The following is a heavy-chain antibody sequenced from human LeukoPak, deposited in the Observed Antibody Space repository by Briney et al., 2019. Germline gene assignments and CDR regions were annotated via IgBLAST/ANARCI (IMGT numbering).Heavy chain of an antibody. V-gene: IGHV1-2*02. CDR3: ASAGYSYGNWFDP. J-gene: IGHJ5*02. CDR1: GYTFTGYY. CDR2: TNPNSGGT. D-gene: IGHD5-18*01. Sequence: ASVKVSCKASGYTFTGYYMHWVRQAPGQGLEWMGWTNPNSGGTNYAQKFQGRVTMTRDTSISTAYMELSRLRSDDTAVYYCASAGYSYGNWFDPWGQGTLVTVSS.